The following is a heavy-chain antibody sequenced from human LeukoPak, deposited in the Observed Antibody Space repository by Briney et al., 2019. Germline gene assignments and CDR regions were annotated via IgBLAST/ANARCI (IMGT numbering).Heavy chain of an antibody. D-gene: IGHD1-1*01. J-gene: IGHJ4*02. Sequence: GGSLRLSCIASGYTFSSLWLNWVRQAPGKGLEWVASINGDGSEEWYLGSVKGRFTISRDNTKNSLYLQMNSLRAEDTAVYYCARDRAYKSFDYWGQGTLVTVSS. V-gene: IGHV3-7*01. CDR2: INGDGSEE. CDR1: GYTFSSLW. CDR3: ARDRAYKSFDY.